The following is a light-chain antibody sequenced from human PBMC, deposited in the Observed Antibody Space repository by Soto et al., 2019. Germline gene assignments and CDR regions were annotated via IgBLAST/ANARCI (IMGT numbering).Light chain of an antibody. J-gene: IGLJ1*01. CDR1: SSDVGSYNL. CDR3: CSYAGSSPYV. CDR2: EVS. Sequence: VLTQPASVSGSPGQSITISCTGTSSDVGSYNLVSWYQQHPGKAPKLMIYEVSKRPSGVSNRFSGSKSGDTASLTISGLQAEDEADYYCCSYAGSSPYVFGTGTKVTVL. V-gene: IGLV2-23*02.